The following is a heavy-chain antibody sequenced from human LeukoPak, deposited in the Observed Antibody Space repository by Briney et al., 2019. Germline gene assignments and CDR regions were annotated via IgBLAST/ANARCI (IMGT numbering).Heavy chain of an antibody. J-gene: IGHJ4*02. V-gene: IGHV1-18*01. D-gene: IGHD3-9*01. CDR2: ISGYNGYT. CDR1: GYTFTNYG. CDR3: ARDHLYYDILTGYYSENFDY. Sequence: GASVKVSCKASGYTFTNYGVSWVRQAPGQGLEWMGWISGYNGYTNYAQKFQFRVTMTTDTSTSTAYMELRSLRSDDTAVYYCARDHLYYDILTGYYSENFDYWGQGTLVTVSS.